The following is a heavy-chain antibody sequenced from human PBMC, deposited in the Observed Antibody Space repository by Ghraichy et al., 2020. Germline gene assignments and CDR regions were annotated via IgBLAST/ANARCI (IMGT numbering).Heavy chain of an antibody. D-gene: IGHD3-22*01. J-gene: IGHJ4*02. Sequence: GGSLRLSCAASDFTVSSNYMSWVRQAPGKGLEWVSVIYSGGTTYYADSVKGRFTISRDNSKNTLYLQMNSLRAEDTAVYYCARQANYYDSSGYLDNWGQGTLVTVSS. CDR3: ARQANYYDSSGYLDN. CDR1: DFTVSSNY. V-gene: IGHV3-53*01. CDR2: IYSGGTT.